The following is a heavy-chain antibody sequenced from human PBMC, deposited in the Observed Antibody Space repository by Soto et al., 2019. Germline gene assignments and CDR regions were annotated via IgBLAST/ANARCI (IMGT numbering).Heavy chain of an antibody. D-gene: IGHD2-2*01. J-gene: IGHJ4*02. CDR1: GFTFSFYA. CDR2: ISDSGGST. V-gene: IGHV3-23*01. CDR3: AKGSRSSRPYYFDY. Sequence: GGSLRLSCAASGFTFSFYAMSWVRQAPGKGLEWVSAISDSGGSTYSADSVKGRFTISRDNSKNTLYLQMSSLRAEDTAVYYCAKGSRSSRPYYFDYWGQGTPVTVSS.